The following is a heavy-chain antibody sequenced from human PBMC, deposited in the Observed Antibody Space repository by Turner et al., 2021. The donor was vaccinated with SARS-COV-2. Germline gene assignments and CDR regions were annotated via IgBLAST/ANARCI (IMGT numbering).Heavy chain of an antibody. CDR1: GFTFSSYT. CDR2: ISSSSIYI. CDR3: ARGTYYYDSSFYSGTNWFDP. V-gene: IGHV3-21*01. D-gene: IGHD3-22*01. Sequence: EVQLVESGGGLVKPGGSLRLSCAASGFTFSSYTMYWVRQARGKGLEWVSSISSSSIYICSADSVKGRFTKSRDNAKNSLSLQMHSLRAEDTAVYYCARGTYYYDSSFYSGTNWFDPWGQGTLVTVSS. J-gene: IGHJ5*02.